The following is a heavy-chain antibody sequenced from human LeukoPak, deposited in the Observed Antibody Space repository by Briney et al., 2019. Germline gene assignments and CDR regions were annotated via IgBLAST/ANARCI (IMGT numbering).Heavy chain of an antibody. V-gene: IGHV3-11*01. D-gene: IGHD1-26*01. J-gene: IGHJ3*02. Sequence: GGSLRLSCAASGFTFSDYYMSWIRQAPGKGLEWVSYISGSGSTIYYADSVKGRFTISRDNSKNTLYLQMNSLRAEDTAVYYCAGGSYGRSSRAFDIWGQGTMVTVSS. CDR2: ISGSGSTI. CDR3: AGGSYGRSSRAFDI. CDR1: GFTFSDYY.